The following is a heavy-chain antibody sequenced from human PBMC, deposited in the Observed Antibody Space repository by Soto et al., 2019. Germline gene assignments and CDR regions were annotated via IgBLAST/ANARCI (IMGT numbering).Heavy chain of an antibody. J-gene: IGHJ5*02. V-gene: IGHV3-7*01. CDR3: AAIDHGSES. CDR2: INQDGSGR. Sequence: EVHLVESGGGLVQPGGSLRLSCAASGVVFSNYWMSWVRRAPGKGLEWLANINQDGSGRYHADSVKGRFTISRDNAENSLYLPMNGLIVEDTAVYYCAAIDHGSESWGQGTLVTVSS. D-gene: IGHD2-2*02. CDR1: GVVFSNYW.